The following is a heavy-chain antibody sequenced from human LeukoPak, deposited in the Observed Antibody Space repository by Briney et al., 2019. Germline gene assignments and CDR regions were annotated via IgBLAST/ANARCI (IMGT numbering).Heavy chain of an antibody. CDR3: ATMRGSYCGGDCATYYYYGMDV. CDR1: GFTVSSNY. D-gene: IGHD2-21*02. J-gene: IGHJ6*02. V-gene: IGHV3-53*01. CDR2: IYSGGSI. Sequence: GGSLRLSCAASGFTVSSNYMSWVRQAPGKGLEWVSVIYSGGSIYYADSVKGRFTISRDNSKNTLYLQMNSLRAEDTAVYYCATMRGSYCGGDCATYYYYGMDVWGQGTTVTVSS.